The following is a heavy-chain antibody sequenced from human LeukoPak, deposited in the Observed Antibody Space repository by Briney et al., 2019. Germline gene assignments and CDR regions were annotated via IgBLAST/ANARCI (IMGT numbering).Heavy chain of an antibody. CDR3: ARGSMDTAMVTSAFDI. D-gene: IGHD5-18*01. Sequence: SVKVSCKASGGTFSSYAISRVRQAPGQGLEWMGGIIPIFGTANYAQKFQGRVTITADESTSTAYMELSSLRSEDTAVYYCARGSMDTAMVTSAFDIWGQGTMVTVSS. CDR2: IIPIFGTA. CDR1: GGTFSSYA. V-gene: IGHV1-69*13. J-gene: IGHJ3*02.